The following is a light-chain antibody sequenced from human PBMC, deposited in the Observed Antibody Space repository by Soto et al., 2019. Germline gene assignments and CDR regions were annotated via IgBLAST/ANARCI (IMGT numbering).Light chain of an antibody. J-gene: IGKJ5*01. V-gene: IGKV3-11*01. CDR1: QSISFY. Sequence: EIVLTQSPATLSLSPGERATLSCRASQSISFYLPWYQHKPGQAPRLLIYDASNRATGIPARFSGSGYGTDFTLTSSSLEPEDFAVYYCQQRSNWPTFGQGTRLEIK. CDR3: QQRSNWPT. CDR2: DAS.